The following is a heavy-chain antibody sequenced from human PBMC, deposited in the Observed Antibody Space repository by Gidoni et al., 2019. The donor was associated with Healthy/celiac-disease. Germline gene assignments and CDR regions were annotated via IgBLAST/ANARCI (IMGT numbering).Heavy chain of an antibody. D-gene: IGHD3-22*01. CDR1: GFTFSSYA. Sequence: QVQLVESGGGVVQPGRSLRLSCAAAGFTFSSYAMHWVRQAPGKGLEWVAVISYDGSNKYYADSVKGRFTISRDNSKNTLYLQMNSLRAEDTAVYYCASYYYDSSGYNWGQGTLVTVSS. J-gene: IGHJ4*02. CDR2: ISYDGSNK. CDR3: ASYYYDSSGYN. V-gene: IGHV3-30-3*01.